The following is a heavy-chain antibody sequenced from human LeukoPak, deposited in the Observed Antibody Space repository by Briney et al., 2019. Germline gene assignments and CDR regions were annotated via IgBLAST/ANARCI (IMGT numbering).Heavy chain of an antibody. CDR2: SGSTT. CDR3: TRDSSYGDYSTAFDY. D-gene: IGHD4-17*01. J-gene: IGHJ4*02. CDR1: GFIFSNYA. V-gene: IGHV3-23*01. Sequence: GGSLRLSCAASGFIFSNYAMTWVRQAPGKGLEWVSSSGSTTDYSDSVKGRFTISRDNSKNTLHLQMNSLRADDTAVYYCTRDSSYGDYSTAFDYWGQGALVTVSS.